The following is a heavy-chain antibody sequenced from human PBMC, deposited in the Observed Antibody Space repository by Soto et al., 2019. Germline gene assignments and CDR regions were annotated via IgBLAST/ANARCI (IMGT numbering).Heavy chain of an antibody. V-gene: IGHV3-33*01. CDR2: IWYDGSNK. CDR3: ARDGAAAGASHFDY. J-gene: IGHJ4*02. CDR1: GFTFSSYG. Sequence: QVQLVESGGGVVQPGRSLRLSCAASGFTFSSYGMHWVRQAPGKGLEWVAVIWYDGSNKYYADSEKGLFTISRDNSKNPRYLQMNSLRAEDTAVYYCARDGAAAGASHFDYWGQGTLVTVSS. D-gene: IGHD6-13*01.